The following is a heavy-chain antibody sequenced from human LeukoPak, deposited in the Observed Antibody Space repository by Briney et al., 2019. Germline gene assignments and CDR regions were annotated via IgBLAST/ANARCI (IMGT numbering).Heavy chain of an antibody. D-gene: IGHD3-9*01. Sequence: GASVKVSCKAPGYTFTGYYIHWVRQAPGQGLEWMAWINPNNGVTNYAQKFQGRVTMTRDTSITTAYMELSRLRSDDTAVYYCALVYYDFLTGNYYYYYGMDVWGQGTTVTVSS. CDR3: ALVYYDFLTGNYYYYYGMDV. J-gene: IGHJ6*02. V-gene: IGHV1-2*02. CDR1: GYTFTGYY. CDR2: INPNNGVT.